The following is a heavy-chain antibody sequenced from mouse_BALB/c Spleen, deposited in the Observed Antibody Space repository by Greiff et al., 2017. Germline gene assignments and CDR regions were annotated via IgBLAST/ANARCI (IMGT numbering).Heavy chain of an antibody. CDR1: GFSLSTSGMG. J-gene: IGHJ2*01. CDR2: IYWDDDK. D-gene: IGHD1-3*01. V-gene: IGHV8-12*01. Sequence: QVTLKVSGPGILQPSQTLSLTCSFSGFSLSTSGMGVSWIRQPSGKGLEWLAHIYWDDDKRYNPSLKSRLTISKDTSRNQVFLKITSVDTADTATYYCARRAEVKDFDYWGQGTTLTVSS. CDR3: ARRAEVKDFDY.